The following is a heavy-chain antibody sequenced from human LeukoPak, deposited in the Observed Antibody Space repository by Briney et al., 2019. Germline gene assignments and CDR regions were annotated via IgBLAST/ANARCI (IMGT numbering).Heavy chain of an antibody. CDR2: IYYSGST. D-gene: IGHD3-22*01. J-gene: IGHJ4*02. CDR3: ARVGGYDSGGYPDY. Sequence: SETLSLTCTVSGGSISSYYWSWIRQPPGKGLEWIGYIYYSGSTNYNPSLKSRVTISVDTSKNQFSLKLSSVTAADTAVYYCARVGGYDSGGYPDYWGQGTLVTVSS. V-gene: IGHV4-59*01. CDR1: GGSISSYY.